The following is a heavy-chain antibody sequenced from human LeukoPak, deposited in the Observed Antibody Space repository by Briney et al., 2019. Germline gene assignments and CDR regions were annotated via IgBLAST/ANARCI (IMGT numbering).Heavy chain of an antibody. CDR1: GFTFSSYG. Sequence: SGGSLRLSCAASGFTFSSYGMHWVRQAPGKGLEWVAFIRYDGSNKYYADSVKGRFTISRDNSKNTLYLQMNSLRAEDTAVYYCAKGSLYSSSWSEYFQHWGQGTLVTVSS. CDR3: AKGSLYSSSWSEYFQH. CDR2: IRYDGSNK. D-gene: IGHD6-13*01. V-gene: IGHV3-30*02. J-gene: IGHJ1*01.